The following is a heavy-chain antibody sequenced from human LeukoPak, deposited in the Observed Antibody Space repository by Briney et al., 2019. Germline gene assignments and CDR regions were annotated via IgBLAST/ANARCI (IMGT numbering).Heavy chain of an antibody. J-gene: IGHJ5*02. V-gene: IGHV4-59*01. CDR3: ARVQDYYDKYNSFDP. Sequence: SETLSLTCTVSGGSISSYYWSWIRQPPGKGLEWIGYIYYSGSTNYNPSLKSRVTISVDTSKNQFSLKLSSVTAADTAVYYCARVQDYYDKYNSFDPWGQGTLVTVSS. D-gene: IGHD3-22*01. CDR1: GGSISSYY. CDR2: IYYSGST.